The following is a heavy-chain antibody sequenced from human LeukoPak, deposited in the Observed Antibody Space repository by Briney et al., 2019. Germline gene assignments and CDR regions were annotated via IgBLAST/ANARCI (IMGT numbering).Heavy chain of an antibody. V-gene: IGHV4-34*01. Sequence: TSETLSLTCAVYGGSFSGYYWSWIRQPPGKGLEWIGEINHSGSTNYNPSLKSRVTISVDTSKNQFSLKLSSVTAADTAVYYCARVWAVAGRDYWGQGTLVTVSS. D-gene: IGHD6-19*01. CDR2: INHSGST. CDR3: ARVWAVAGRDY. J-gene: IGHJ4*02. CDR1: GGSFSGYY.